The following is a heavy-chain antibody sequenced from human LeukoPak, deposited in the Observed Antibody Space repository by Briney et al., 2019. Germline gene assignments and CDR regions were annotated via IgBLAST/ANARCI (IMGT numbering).Heavy chain of an antibody. CDR3: TRGRYMDV. V-gene: IGHV1-8*03. Sequence: ASVKVSCKASGYIFIDYEINWVRQASGQGLEWMGWMNPKSGDTGYEQKFQGRVTLTRDSSISTVYMELSSPRAEDTALYYCTRGRYMDVWGKGTTVTVSS. CDR1: GYIFIDYE. CDR2: MNPKSGDT. J-gene: IGHJ6*03.